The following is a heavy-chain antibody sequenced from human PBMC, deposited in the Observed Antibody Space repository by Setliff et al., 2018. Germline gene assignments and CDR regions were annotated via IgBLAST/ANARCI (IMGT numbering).Heavy chain of an antibody. CDR1: GYTLNNYA. CDR3: VRSSAPQVVLAADFDF. V-gene: IGHV1-18*01. CDR2: ISPYSGNT. J-gene: IGHJ4*02. D-gene: IGHD6-19*01. Sequence: ASVKVSCKASGYTLNNYAMNWVRQAPGQGLEWLGSISPYSGNTNYPQWLQDRVTMTIDTSATTVYMELQSLRSDDTAVYYCVRSSAPQVVLAADFDFWGQGTPVTVSS.